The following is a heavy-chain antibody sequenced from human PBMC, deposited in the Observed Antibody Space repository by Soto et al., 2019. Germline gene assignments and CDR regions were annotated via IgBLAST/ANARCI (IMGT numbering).Heavy chain of an antibody. CDR1: GYTFTSYG. V-gene: IGHV1-18*01. J-gene: IGHJ5*02. Sequence: ASVKVSCKASGYTFTSYGISWVRQAPGQGLEWMGWISAYNGNTNYAQKLQGRVTMTTDTSTSTAYMELRSLRSDDTAVYYCAREESTYGSGSYYPQYNWFDPWGQGTLVTV. CDR2: ISAYNGNT. D-gene: IGHD3-10*01. CDR3: AREESTYGSGSYYPQYNWFDP.